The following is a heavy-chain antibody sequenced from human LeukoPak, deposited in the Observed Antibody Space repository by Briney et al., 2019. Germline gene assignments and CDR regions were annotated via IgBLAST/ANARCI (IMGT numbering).Heavy chain of an antibody. J-gene: IGHJ4*02. D-gene: IGHD5-24*01. Sequence: PGRSLRLSCAASGFTFSSYAMHWVRQAPGKGLEWVAVISYDGSNKYYADSVKGRFTISRDNSKNTLYLQMNSLRVEDTAVYYCAPEGDGYILFDYWGQGTLVTVSS. V-gene: IGHV3-30*04. CDR2: ISYDGSNK. CDR3: APEGDGYILFDY. CDR1: GFTFSSYA.